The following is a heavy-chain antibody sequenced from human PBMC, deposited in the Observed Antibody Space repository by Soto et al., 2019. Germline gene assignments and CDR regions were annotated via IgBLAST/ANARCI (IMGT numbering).Heavy chain of an antibody. V-gene: IGHV3-7*01. Sequence: EVQLVESGGGLXXXGXSLRLSCVDSGFTFSSYWMSWVRQAPVKGLEWVGNIKQDGSEENYVDSVKGRFTISRDNTKNSMYLQLNSLRAEDTAVYYCAIIAASRRGWDVWGQGTTVVVSS. CDR2: IKQDGSEE. D-gene: IGHD6-13*01. J-gene: IGHJ6*01. CDR1: GFTFSSYW. CDR3: AIIAASRRGWDV.